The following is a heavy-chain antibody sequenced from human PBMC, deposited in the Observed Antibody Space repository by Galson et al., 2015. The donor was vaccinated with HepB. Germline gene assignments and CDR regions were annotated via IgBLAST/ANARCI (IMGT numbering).Heavy chain of an antibody. D-gene: IGHD2-2*01. CDR1: GYIFTNYY. V-gene: IGHV1-46*01. CDR3: AREGIAAALVGSYFDY. Sequence: SVKVSCKASGYIFTNYYVHWVRQAPGQGLEWMGMIHPSGGSTSNAQTFQGRVTMTRDASTSIVYMELSSLRSEDTAVYYCAREGIAAALVGSYFDYWGQGTLVTVSS. CDR2: IHPSGGST. J-gene: IGHJ4*02.